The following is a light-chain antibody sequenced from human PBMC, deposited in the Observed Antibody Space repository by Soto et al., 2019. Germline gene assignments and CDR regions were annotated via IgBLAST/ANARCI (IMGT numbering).Light chain of an antibody. CDR2: AAS. J-gene: IGKJ5*01. Sequence: DIQMTQSPSCLSASVGDRVTITCRASQSISSYLNWYQQKPGKAPKLLIYAASSLQSGVPSRFSGSGSGTDFTLTISSLQPEDFATYYCQQSYSTPPITFGQGTRLEIK. V-gene: IGKV1-39*01. CDR3: QQSYSTPPIT. CDR1: QSISSY.